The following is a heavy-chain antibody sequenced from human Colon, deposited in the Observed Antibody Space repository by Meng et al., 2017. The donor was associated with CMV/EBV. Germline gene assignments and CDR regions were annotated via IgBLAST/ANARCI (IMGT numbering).Heavy chain of an antibody. CDR1: GYSFTMYD. J-gene: IGHJ4*02. V-gene: IGHV1-8*01. CDR2: MNPDSGHT. Sequence: ASVKVSCKTSGYSFTMYDIYWVRQASGQGLEWMGWMNPDSGHTAYAQKFQGRITMTRDTSVTTAYLELTSLRSDDTAVYYCVRGRVVGGGWGQGTLVTVSS. CDR3: VRGRVVGGG. D-gene: IGHD2-21*01.